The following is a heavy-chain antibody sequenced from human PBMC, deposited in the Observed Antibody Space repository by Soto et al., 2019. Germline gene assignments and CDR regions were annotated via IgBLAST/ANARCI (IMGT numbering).Heavy chain of an antibody. V-gene: IGHV1-2*04. CDR2: INPNSGGT. J-gene: IGHJ6*02. CDR3: ARGGAEAAEGTYYYYGMDV. Sequence: ASVKVSCKASGYTFTGYYMHWVRQAPGQGLEWMGWINPNSGGTNYAQKFQGWVTMARDTSISTAYMELSRLRSDDTAVYYCARGGAEAAEGTYYYYGMDVWGQGTTVTVSS. CDR1: GYTFTGYY. D-gene: IGHD3-10*01.